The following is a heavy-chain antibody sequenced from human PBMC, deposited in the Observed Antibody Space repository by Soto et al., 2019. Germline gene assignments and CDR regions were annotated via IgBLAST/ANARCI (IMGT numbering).Heavy chain of an antibody. V-gene: IGHV3-9*01. CDR2: VSWSSGSS. D-gene: IGHD3-9*01. CDR1: GCKFDDFA. J-gene: IGHJ6*02. CDR3: ERTTVTTGFYYGRHL. Sequence: PGGSQRLSCAASGCKFDDFAMRWVRQAPGKGLEWVSGVSWSSGSSGYAASVKGRLTSYRDNDGNSLFLQMNGLRSDDTALYYCERTTVTTGFYYGRHLWGQGPMVTV.